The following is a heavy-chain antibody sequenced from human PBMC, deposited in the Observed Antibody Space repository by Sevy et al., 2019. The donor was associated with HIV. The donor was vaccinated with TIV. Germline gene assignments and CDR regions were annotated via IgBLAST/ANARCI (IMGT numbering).Heavy chain of an antibody. CDR2: IYSTGDT. V-gene: IGHV4-4*07. CDR3: ARGYGHFDY. CDR1: GGSISGYY. J-gene: IGHJ4*02. D-gene: IGHD3-10*01. Sequence: SETLSLECTVSGGSISGYYWTWLRQPAGKGLEWIGRIYSTGDTNYNPSLDTRVTMSVDTSDNQFSLRLSSVTAADTAVYYCARGYGHFDYWVQGTLVTVSS.